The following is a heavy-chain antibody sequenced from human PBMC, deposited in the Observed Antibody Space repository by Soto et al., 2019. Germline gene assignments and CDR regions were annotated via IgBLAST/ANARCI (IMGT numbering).Heavy chain of an antibody. J-gene: IGHJ6*02. Sequence: PGGSLRLSCAASGFTFSSYGMHWVRQAPGKGLEWVAVISYDGSNKYYADSVKGRFTISRDNSKNTLYLQMNSLRAEDTAVYYCAKDAEIITMVRGVISYYYGMDVWGQGTTVTVSS. CDR2: ISYDGSNK. CDR3: AKDAEIITMVRGVISYYYGMDV. D-gene: IGHD3-10*01. V-gene: IGHV3-30*18. CDR1: GFTFSSYG.